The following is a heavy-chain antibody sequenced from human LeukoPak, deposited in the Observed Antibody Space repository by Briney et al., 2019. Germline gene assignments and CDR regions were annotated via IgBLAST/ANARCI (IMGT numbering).Heavy chain of an antibody. CDR2: ISGIGTNT. D-gene: IGHD6-13*01. CDR1: GLTFSIYA. Sequence: GGSLRLSCAASGLTFSIYAMSWVRQAPGKGLEWVSGISGIGTNTYYADSVEGRFTVSRDNSKNTLYLQMNSLRAEDTAVYYCARLSTAVADSDYWGQGTLVTVSS. J-gene: IGHJ4*02. V-gene: IGHV3-23*01. CDR3: ARLSTAVADSDY.